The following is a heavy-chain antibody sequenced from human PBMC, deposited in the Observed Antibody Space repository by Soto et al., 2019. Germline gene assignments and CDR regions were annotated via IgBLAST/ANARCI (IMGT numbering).Heavy chain of an antibody. CDR3: TKVGGLYDFWSGPLHFDL. CDR1: GFIFDDFA. CDR2: ISWNSDSI. V-gene: IGHV3-9*01. Sequence: DAQLVESGGGLVQPGRSLRLSCAGSGFIFDDFAIHWVRQAPGKGLECVSGISWNSDSIGYADSVKGRFTISRDNAKNALYLQMNSLRVEDTALYYCTKVGGLYDFWSGPLHFDLWGQGTLVTVSS. J-gene: IGHJ4*02. D-gene: IGHD3-3*01.